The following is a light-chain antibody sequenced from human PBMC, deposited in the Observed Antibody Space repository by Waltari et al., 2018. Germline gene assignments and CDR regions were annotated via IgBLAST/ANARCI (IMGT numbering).Light chain of an antibody. CDR3: SSYSTTFTVL. J-gene: IGLJ3*02. CDR1: SNDVGPHNL. V-gene: IGLV2-14*01. Sequence: QSALTQPASVSGSLGQSISISCAGTSNDVGPHNLVSWYQHYPGRPPKLVIYEVTNRPSGISSRFSGSKSGNTASLTISGLQSEDEAEYFCSSYSTTFTVLFGGGTKVTV. CDR2: EVT.